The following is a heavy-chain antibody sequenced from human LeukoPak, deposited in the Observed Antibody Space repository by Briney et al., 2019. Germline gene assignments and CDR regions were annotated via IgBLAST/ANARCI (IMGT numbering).Heavy chain of an antibody. CDR2: ISSSSSYI. Sequence: GGSLRLSCAASGFTLRSYWMHWVRQAPGKGLEWVSSISSSSSYIYYADSVKGRFTISRDNAKNSLYLQMNSLRAEDTAVYYCARDHSHYDSWFDPWGQGTLVTVSS. CDR3: ARDHSHYDSWFDP. CDR1: GFTLRSYW. V-gene: IGHV3-21*01. J-gene: IGHJ5*02. D-gene: IGHD3-3*01.